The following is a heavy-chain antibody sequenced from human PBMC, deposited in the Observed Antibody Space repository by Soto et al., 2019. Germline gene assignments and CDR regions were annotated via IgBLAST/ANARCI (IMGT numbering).Heavy chain of an antibody. CDR2: FSSYRGDA. CDR3: AREDSGGLDY. J-gene: IGHJ4*02. V-gene: IGHV1-18*01. CDR1: GYTFSKYG. D-gene: IGHD1-26*01. Sequence: QVQLVQSGVEVKKPVASVKVSCKASGYTFSKYGIIWVRQAPGQGLEWMGWFSSYRGDARYAQNLQGRVTMTTDTSTSTAYMELWSLRSDDTAVYYCAREDSGGLDYWGQGTLVTVSS.